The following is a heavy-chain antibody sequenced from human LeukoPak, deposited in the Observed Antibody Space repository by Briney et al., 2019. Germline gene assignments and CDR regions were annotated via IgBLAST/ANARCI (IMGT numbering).Heavy chain of an antibody. D-gene: IGHD1-1*01. CDR1: GFTFSNAW. CDR3: TAAPHIWNRLSDY. J-gene: IGHJ4*02. CDR2: IKSKTDDGTI. V-gene: IGHV3-15*01. Sequence: GGSLRLSCVASGFTFSNAWMTWVRQAPGKGLEWVGRIKSKTDDGTIDYAAPVKGRFTISRDDSKNTWYLQMNSLKTEDTAVYYCTAAPHIWNRLSDYWGQGTLVTVSS.